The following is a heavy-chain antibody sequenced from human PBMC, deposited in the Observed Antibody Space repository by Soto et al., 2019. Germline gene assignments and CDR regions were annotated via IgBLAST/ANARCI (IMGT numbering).Heavy chain of an antibody. J-gene: IGHJ4*02. V-gene: IGHV4-34*01. CDR2: INHSGST. CDR3: ARGRTYFDY. Sequence: PSETLSLTCAGYGGSFSGYYWSWIRQPPGKGLEWIGEINHSGSTNYNPSLKSRVTISVDTSKNQFSLKLSSVTAADTAVYYCARGRTYFDYWGQGTLVTVSS. CDR1: GGSFSGYY.